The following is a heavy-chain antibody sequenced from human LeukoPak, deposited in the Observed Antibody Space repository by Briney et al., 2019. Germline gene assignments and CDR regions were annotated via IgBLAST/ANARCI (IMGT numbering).Heavy chain of an antibody. D-gene: IGHD3-10*01. CDR2: IYPGDSDT. V-gene: IGHV5-51*01. CDR3: ARSYGPKSYYSRFDP. Sequence: GESLKISCKGSGYSFTSYWIAWVRQMPGKGLEWMGIIYPGDSDTRYSPSFQGQVTISADKSIRTAYLQWSSLKASDTAMYYCARSYGPKSYYSRFDPWGQGTLVTVSS. J-gene: IGHJ5*02. CDR1: GYSFTSYW.